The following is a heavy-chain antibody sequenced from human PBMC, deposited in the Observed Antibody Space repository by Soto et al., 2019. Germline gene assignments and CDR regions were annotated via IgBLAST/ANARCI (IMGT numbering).Heavy chain of an antibody. V-gene: IGHV1-69*13. CDR3: ASPRTIFGVVNSIYYYGMDV. Sequence: GASVKVSCKASGGTFSSYAISWVRQAPGQGLEWMGGIIPIFGTANYAQKFQGRVTITEDESTSTAYMELSSLRSEDTAVYYCASPRTIFGVVNSIYYYGMDVWGQGTTVTVSS. J-gene: IGHJ6*02. D-gene: IGHD3-3*01. CDR1: GGTFSSYA. CDR2: IIPIFGTA.